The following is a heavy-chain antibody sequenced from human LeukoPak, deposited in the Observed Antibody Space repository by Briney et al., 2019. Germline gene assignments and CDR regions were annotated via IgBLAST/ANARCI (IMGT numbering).Heavy chain of an antibody. V-gene: IGHV4-39*01. CDR2: IYYSGST. D-gene: IGHD2-8*01. J-gene: IGHJ3*02. Sequence: PSETLSLTCTVYGASISSSSYCWGWIRQPPGKGLQWIGSIYYSGSTYYNPSLKSRVTISVDTSKNQFSLKLSSVTAADTAVYYCARHNGGVPSDAFDIWGQGTMVTVSS. CDR3: ARHNGGVPSDAFDI. CDR1: GASISSSSYC.